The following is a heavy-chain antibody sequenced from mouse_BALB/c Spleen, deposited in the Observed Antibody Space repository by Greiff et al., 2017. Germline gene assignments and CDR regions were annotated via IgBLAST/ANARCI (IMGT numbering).Heavy chain of an antibody. CDR3: AKPNDGYSYWYFDV. CDR2: INPYNGAT. V-gene: IGHV1-26*01. Sequence: EVQLQQSGPELVKPGASVKISCKASGYSFTGYYMHWVKQSHVKSLEWIGRINPYNGATSYNQNFKDKASLTVDKSSSTAYMELHSLTSEDSAVYYCAKPNDGYSYWYFDVWGAGTTVTVSP. D-gene: IGHD2-3*01. CDR1: GYSFTGYY. J-gene: IGHJ1*01.